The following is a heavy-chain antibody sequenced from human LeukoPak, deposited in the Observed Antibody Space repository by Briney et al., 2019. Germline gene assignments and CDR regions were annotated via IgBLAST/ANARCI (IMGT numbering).Heavy chain of an antibody. CDR3: ARDLTECVATTPLDY. D-gene: IGHD5-12*01. CDR2: ISAYNGKT. Sequence: ASVTVSCKASRYPFTSYCISWVRQAPGQAREGMGCISAYNGKTYYAQKLQGRVTMTTDTSTSTAYMELRSLRSDDTAVYYCARDLTECVATTPLDYWGQGTLVTVSS. J-gene: IGHJ4*02. V-gene: IGHV1-18*01. CDR1: RYPFTSYC.